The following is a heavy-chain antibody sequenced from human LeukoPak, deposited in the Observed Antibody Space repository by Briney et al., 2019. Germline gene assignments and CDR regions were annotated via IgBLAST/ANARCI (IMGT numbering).Heavy chain of an antibody. CDR1: GYTFTGYY. D-gene: IGHD1-26*01. J-gene: IGHJ4*02. V-gene: IGHV1-2*02. CDR3: ARVIKEGIVGATTLTDY. Sequence: ASVKVSCKASGYTFTGYYMHWVQQAPGQGLEWMGWINPNSGGTNYAQKFQGRVTMTRDTSISTAYMELSRLRSDDTAVYYCARVIKEGIVGATTLTDYWGQGTLVTVSS. CDR2: INPNSGGT.